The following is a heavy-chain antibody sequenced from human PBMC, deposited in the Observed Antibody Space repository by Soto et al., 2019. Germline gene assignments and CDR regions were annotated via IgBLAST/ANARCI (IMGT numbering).Heavy chain of an antibody. CDR2: IIPIFGTA. CDR1: FDTFASDA. CDR3: ARDLGGGCYNYGGYYYFGMDV. J-gene: IGHJ6*04. Sequence: SVKVSCKAPFDTFASDAINWARHAPAQKLEWMVEIIPIFGTANYAQNFQGRVTITADESTSTAYMELSSLKSEDTAVYYCARDLGGGCYNYGGYYYFGMDVWRKGTPV. D-gene: IGHD2-21*01. V-gene: IGHV1-69*13.